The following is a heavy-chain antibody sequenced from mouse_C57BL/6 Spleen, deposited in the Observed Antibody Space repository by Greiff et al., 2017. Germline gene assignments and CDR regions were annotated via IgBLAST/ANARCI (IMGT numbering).Heavy chain of an antibody. CDR3: ARGDYYYGSSYGGNAMDY. CDR2: IDPSDSET. CDR1: GYTFTSYW. D-gene: IGHD1-1*01. J-gene: IGHJ4*01. V-gene: IGHV1-52*01. Sequence: VQLQQPGAELVRPGSSVKLSCKASGYTFTSYWMHWVKQRPIQGLEWIGNIDPSDSETHYNQKFKDKATLTVDKSSSTAYMQLSSLTSEDSAVYYCARGDYYYGSSYGGNAMDYWGQGTSVTVSS.